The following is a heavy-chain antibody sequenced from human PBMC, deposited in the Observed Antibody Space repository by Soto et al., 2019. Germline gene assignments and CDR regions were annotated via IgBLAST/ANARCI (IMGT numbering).Heavy chain of an antibody. CDR3: AIGEQQLVRGHKWFDR. CDR2: INSDGSST. J-gene: IGHJ5*02. CDR1: GFTFRSYW. D-gene: IGHD6-13*01. V-gene: IGHV3-74*01. Sequence: EVQLVESGGGLVQPGGSLRLSCAASGFTFRSYWMHWVRQAPGKGLGWVSRINSDGSSTSYADAVKGRFTISRDNAKNPLYKQMNRRRAEDRAVYYCAIGEQQLVRGHKWFDRWGQGTLVTVSS.